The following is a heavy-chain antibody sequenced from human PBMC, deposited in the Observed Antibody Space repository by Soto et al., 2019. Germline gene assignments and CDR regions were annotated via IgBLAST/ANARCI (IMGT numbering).Heavy chain of an antibody. CDR2: INPNSGGT. J-gene: IGHJ4*02. CDR3: AREGLNYYDSSGYYYFDY. Sequence: GASVKVSCKASGYTFTGYYMHWVRQAPGQGLEWMGWINPNSGGTNYAQKFQGRVTMTTDTSTSTAYMELRSLRSDDTAVYYCAREGLNYYDSSGYYYFDYWGQGTLVTVSS. CDR1: GYTFTGYY. V-gene: IGHV1-2*02. D-gene: IGHD3-22*01.